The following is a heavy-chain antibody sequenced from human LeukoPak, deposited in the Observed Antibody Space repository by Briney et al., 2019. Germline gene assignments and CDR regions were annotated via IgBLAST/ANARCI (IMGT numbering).Heavy chain of an antibody. CDR1: GGSISSSSYY. V-gene: IGHV4-39*01. D-gene: IGHD5-12*01. Sequence: SETLSLTCTVSGGSISSSSYYWGWIRQPPGKGLEWIGSIHYSGSTYYNPSLKSRVTISVDTSKNQFSLKLSSVTAADTAVYYCARGRSGYSRGWGQGTLVTVSS. CDR2: IHYSGST. J-gene: IGHJ4*02. CDR3: ARGRSGYSRG.